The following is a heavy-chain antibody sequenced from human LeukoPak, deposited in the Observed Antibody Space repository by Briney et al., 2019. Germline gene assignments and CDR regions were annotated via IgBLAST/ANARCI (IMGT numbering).Heavy chain of an antibody. V-gene: IGHV1-69*05. CDR1: GGTFSSYA. J-gene: IGHJ4*02. CDR2: IIPIFGTA. CDR3: ARGFVYYYGSGSYYNEPFDY. Sequence: ASVKVSCKASGGTFSSYAISWVRQAPGQGLEWMGGIIPIFGTANYAQKFQGRVTITTDESTSTAYMELSSLRSEDTAVYYCARGFVYYYGSGSYYNEPFDYWGQGTLVTVSS. D-gene: IGHD3-10*01.